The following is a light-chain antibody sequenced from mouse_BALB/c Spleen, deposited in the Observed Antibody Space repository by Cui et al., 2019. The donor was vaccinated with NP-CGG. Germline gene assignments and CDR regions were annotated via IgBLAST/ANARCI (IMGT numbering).Light chain of an antibody. CDR3: ALWYSNHWV. CDR2: GTN. V-gene: IGLV1*01. CDR1: TRAVTTSNY. J-gene: IGLJ1*01. Sequence: QAVMTQASALTTSPGETVTLTCRSSTRAVTTSNYANWVQEKPDHLFTGLIGGTNNRAPGVPARFSGSLIGDKAALTITGAQTEDEAIYFCALWYSNHWVFGGGTKLTVL.